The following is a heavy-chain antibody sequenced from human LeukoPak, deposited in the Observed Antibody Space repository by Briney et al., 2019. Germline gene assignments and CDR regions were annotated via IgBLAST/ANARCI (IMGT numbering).Heavy chain of an antibody. CDR2: IKSKTDGGTT. CDR3: TTAANYDTFDY. D-gene: IGHD4/OR15-4a*01. V-gene: IGHV3-15*01. J-gene: IGHJ4*02. Sequence: GGSLRLSCAASGFTLSNAWMSWVRQAPGKGLEWVGRIKSKTDGGTTDYAAPVKGRFTISRDDSKNTLYLQMNSLKTEDTAVYYCTTAANYDTFDYWGQGTLVTVSS. CDR1: GFTLSNAW.